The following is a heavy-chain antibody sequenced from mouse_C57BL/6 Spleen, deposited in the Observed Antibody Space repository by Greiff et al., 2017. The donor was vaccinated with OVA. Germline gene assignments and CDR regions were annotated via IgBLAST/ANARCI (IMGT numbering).Heavy chain of an antibody. V-gene: IGHV5-9*01. J-gene: IGHJ1*03. CDR1: GFTFSSYT. D-gene: IGHD2-3*01. CDR2: ISGGGGNT. Sequence: AASGFTFSSYTMSWVRQTPEKRLEWVATISGGGGNTYYPDSVKGRFTISRDNAKNTLYLQMSSLRSEDTALYYCARYDGYWDWYFDVWGTGTTVTVSS. CDR3: ARYDGYWDWYFDV.